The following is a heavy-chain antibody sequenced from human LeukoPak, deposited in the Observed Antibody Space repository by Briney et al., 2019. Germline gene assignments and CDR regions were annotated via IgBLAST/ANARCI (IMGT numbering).Heavy chain of an antibody. D-gene: IGHD6-13*01. J-gene: IGHJ4*02. V-gene: IGHV4-59*01. Sequence: SETLSLTCTVSGGSISSYYWSWIRQPPGKGLEWIGYIYYSGSTNYNPSLKSRVTISVDTSKNQFSLKLSSVTAADTAVYYCARVKSGYSSTWFFDSWGQGTLVTVSS. CDR3: ARVKSGYSSTWFFDS. CDR1: GGSISSYY. CDR2: IYYSGST.